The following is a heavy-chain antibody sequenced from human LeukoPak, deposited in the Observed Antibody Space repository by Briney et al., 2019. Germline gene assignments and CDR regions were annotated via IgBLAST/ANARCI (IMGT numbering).Heavy chain of an antibody. CDR2: IYHSRST. Sequence: NPSETLSLTCAVSGGSISSSNWWSWVRQPPGKGLEWIGEIYHSRSTYYNPSLKSRVTISVDRSKNQFSLKLSSVTAADTAVYYCARRDTDYDSSGDRIDYWGQGTLVTVSS. CDR1: GGSISSSNW. J-gene: IGHJ4*02. CDR3: ARRDTDYDSSGDRIDY. V-gene: IGHV4-4*02. D-gene: IGHD3-22*01.